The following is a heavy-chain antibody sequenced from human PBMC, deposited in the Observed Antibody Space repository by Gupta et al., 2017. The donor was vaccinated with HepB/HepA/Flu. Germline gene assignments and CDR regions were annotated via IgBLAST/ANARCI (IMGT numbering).Heavy chain of an antibody. D-gene: IGHD6-19*01. CDR1: GFTFSSYS. CDR3: AREWSVAGTETFDY. V-gene: IGHV3-21*01. CDR2: ISSSSSYI. J-gene: IGHJ4*02. Sequence: EVQLVESGGGLVKPGGSLRLYCAASGFTFSSYSMNWVRPAPGKGLEWVSSISSSSSYIYYADAVKGRFTISKDNAKNSLYLQMNSLRAEDTAVYYCAREWSVAGTETFDYWGQGTLVTVSS.